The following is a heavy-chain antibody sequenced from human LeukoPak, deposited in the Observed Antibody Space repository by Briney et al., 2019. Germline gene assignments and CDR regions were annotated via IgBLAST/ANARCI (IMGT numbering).Heavy chain of an antibody. J-gene: IGHJ4*02. Sequence: PSETLSLTCTVSGGSISSYYWSWIRQPAGKGLEWIGRIYTSGSTNYNPALKSRVTMSVDTSKNQFSLKLSSVTAADTAVFYCASGTWGFYDTTVGVYWGQGTLVTVSS. V-gene: IGHV4-4*07. D-gene: IGHD3-22*01. CDR1: GGSISSYY. CDR3: ASGTWGFYDTTVGVY. CDR2: IYTSGST.